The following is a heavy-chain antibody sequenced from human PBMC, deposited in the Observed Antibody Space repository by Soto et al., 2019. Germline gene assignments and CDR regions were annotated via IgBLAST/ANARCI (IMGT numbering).Heavy chain of an antibody. Sequence: SETLSLTCAVSSGSISSTNWWSWVRKSPGKGLEWIGEIYHSGSINYNPSLKSRVTMSVDKSKNQFSLKLSSVTAADTAVYYCARDCSSSSCYGRAFDVWGQGTMVTVSS. V-gene: IGHV4-4*02. CDR3: ARDCSSSSCYGRAFDV. J-gene: IGHJ3*01. CDR2: IYHSGSI. CDR1: SGSISSTNW. D-gene: IGHD2-2*01.